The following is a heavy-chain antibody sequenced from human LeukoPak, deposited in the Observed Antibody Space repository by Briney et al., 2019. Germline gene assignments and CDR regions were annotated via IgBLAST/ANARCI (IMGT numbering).Heavy chain of an antibody. CDR2: VYYSGST. V-gene: IGHV4-31*03. D-gene: IGHD2-15*01. CDR1: GGSISSGGYY. CDR3: ARVIGYCSGGSCYPYNWFDP. Sequence: SETLSLTCTVSGGSISSGGYYWSWIRQHPGKGVEWIGYVYYSGSTYYNPSLKSRVTISVDTSKNQFSLKLSSVTAADTAVYYCARVIGYCSGGSCYPYNWFDPWGQGTLVTVSS. J-gene: IGHJ5*02.